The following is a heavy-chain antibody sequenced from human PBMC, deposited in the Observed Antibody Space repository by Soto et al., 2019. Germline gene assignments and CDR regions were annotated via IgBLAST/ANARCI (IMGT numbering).Heavy chain of an antibody. J-gene: IGHJ5*02. CDR2: ISSSSSYI. Sequence: GGSLRLSCAASGFTFSSYSMNWVRQAPGEGLEWVSSISSSSSYIYYADSVKGRFTISRDNAKNSLYLQMNSLRAEDTAVYYCARGLAVVVVAASYNWFDPWGQGTLVTVSS. CDR3: ARGLAVVVVAASYNWFDP. CDR1: GFTFSSYS. V-gene: IGHV3-21*01. D-gene: IGHD2-15*01.